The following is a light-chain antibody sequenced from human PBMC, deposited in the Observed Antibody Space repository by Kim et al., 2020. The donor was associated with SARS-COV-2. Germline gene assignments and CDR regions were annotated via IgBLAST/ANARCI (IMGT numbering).Light chain of an antibody. CDR3: CSYSGSNTLV. V-gene: IGLV2-8*01. CDR1: SSDVGGYNY. J-gene: IGLJ3*02. Sequence: QSALTQPPSASGSPGQSVTISCTGTSSDVGGYNYVSWYQQHPGKAPKLMIYEVSKRPSGVPDRFSGSKSDNTASLTVSGLQAGDEADYYCCSYSGSNTLVFGGGTQLTVL. CDR2: EVS.